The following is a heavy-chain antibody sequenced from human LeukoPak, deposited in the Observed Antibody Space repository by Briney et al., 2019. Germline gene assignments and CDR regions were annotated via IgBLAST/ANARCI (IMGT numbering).Heavy chain of an antibody. CDR3: ARRNYYDSSDSKYYFDH. J-gene: IGHJ4*02. CDR1: GFTFDDYG. CDR2: ITWNGGRI. D-gene: IGHD3-22*01. Sequence: GGSLRLSCAASGFTFDDYGMSWVRQVPGKGLEWVSGITWNGGRITYAGSVKGRFTISRDNAKNSLYLQMNNLRAEDTALYHCARRNYYDSSDSKYYFDHWGQGTLVTVSS. V-gene: IGHV3-20*01.